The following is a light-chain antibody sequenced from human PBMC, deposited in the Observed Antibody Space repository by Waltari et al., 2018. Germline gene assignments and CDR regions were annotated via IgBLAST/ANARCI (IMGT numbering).Light chain of an antibody. Sequence: QSVLTQPPSVSASPGDTVTISCSASRPNIRRNYVSWSQQVPGTAPKLLIYDNNKRPSGIPDRFSGSTSGTSATLGITGLQTGDEADYYCGTWDRTLTASHVIFGGGTRVTVL. V-gene: IGLV1-51*01. CDR3: GTWDRTLTASHVI. CDR1: RPNIRRNY. CDR2: DNN. J-gene: IGLJ2*01.